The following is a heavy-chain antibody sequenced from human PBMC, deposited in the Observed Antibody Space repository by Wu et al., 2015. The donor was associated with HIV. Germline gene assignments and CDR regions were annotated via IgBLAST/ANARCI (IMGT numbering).Heavy chain of an antibody. CDR3: ARGHVAAASGIIGY. J-gene: IGHJ4*02. Sequence: QVQLVQSGAEVKKPGASVKVSCKASGYTFTGYYIHWVRQAPGQGLEWMGLMNPSTGGTTYAQNFQGRVTMTRDTSITTAYMEVNNLKPDDTAVYYCARGHVAAASGIIGYWGQGTLVIVS. CDR2: MNPSTGGT. CDR1: GYTFTGYY. D-gene: IGHD6-13*01. V-gene: IGHV1-2*02.